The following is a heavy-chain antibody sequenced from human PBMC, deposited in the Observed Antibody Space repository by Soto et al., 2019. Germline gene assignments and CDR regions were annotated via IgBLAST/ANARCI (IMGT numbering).Heavy chain of an antibody. CDR2: IWYDGSNK. V-gene: IGHV3-33*01. CDR3: ARCGSSRPSPAQNWFDP. Sequence: QVQLVESGGGVVQPGRSLRLSCAASGFTFSSYGMHWVRQAPGKGLEWVAVIWYDGSNKYYADSVKGRFTISRDNSKNTLYLQMNSLRAEDTAVYYCARCGSSRPSPAQNWFDPWGQGTLVTVSS. D-gene: IGHD3-10*01. CDR1: GFTFSSYG. J-gene: IGHJ5*02.